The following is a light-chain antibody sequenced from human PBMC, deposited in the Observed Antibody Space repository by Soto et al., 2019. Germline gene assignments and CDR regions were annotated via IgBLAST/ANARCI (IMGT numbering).Light chain of an antibody. CDR3: SSYTSSGTVV. Sequence: QSVLTQPASVSGSPGQSITISCTGTSSDVGTYNLVSWYQQHPGKAPKLMIYEVSNRPSGVSNRFSGSKSGNTASLTISGLQAEDEADYYCSSYTSSGTVVFGGGTKVTVL. CDR2: EVS. V-gene: IGLV2-14*02. CDR1: SSDVGTYNL. J-gene: IGLJ2*01.